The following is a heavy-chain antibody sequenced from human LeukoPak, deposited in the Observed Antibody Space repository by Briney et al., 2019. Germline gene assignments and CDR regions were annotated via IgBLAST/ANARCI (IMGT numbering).Heavy chain of an antibody. CDR2: INPNSGGT. CDR1: GYTFTIYY. Sequence: ASVKVTCKSSGYTFTIYYMHWVRQAPGQGLEWMGRINPNSGGTNYAQKFQGRVTMTRDTSISTAYMELSRLRSDDTAVYYCARDLADIVVDPPAMPYYFDYWGQGTVVTVSS. V-gene: IGHV1-2*02. J-gene: IGHJ4*02. D-gene: IGHD2-2*01. CDR3: ARDLADIVVDPPAMPYYFDY.